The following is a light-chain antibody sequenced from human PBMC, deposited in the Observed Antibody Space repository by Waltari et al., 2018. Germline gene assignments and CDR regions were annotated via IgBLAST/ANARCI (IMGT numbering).Light chain of an antibody. CDR3: QQYGSSPYT. J-gene: IGKJ2*01. Sequence: IVFTQSPCTLSLSPGERATLSCRASQSVSSNYLTWYQQKPGQAPRLLIYGASSRATGIPDRFSGSGSGTDFTLTISRLEPEDFAVYYCQQYGSSPYTFGQGTKLEIK. CDR1: QSVSSNY. V-gene: IGKV3-20*01. CDR2: GAS.